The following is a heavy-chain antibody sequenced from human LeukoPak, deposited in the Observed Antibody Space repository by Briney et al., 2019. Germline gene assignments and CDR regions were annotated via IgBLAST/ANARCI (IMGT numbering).Heavy chain of an antibody. Sequence: GASVKVSCKTSGYSFTDYIIAWVRQAPGQGLEWLGWIGTYDGHTSYAQKFQGRVTITTDESTSTAYMELSSLRSEDTAVYYCARAERGAFDYWGQGTLVTVSS. J-gene: IGHJ4*02. V-gene: IGHV1-18*01. D-gene: IGHD1-26*01. CDR2: IGTYDGHT. CDR3: ARAERGAFDY. CDR1: GYSFTDYI.